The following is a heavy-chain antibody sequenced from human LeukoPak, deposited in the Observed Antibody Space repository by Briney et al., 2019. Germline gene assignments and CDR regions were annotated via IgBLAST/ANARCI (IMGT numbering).Heavy chain of an antibody. D-gene: IGHD1-26*01. CDR3: ARVSGSRLFDY. CDR2: IKQDGSEK. CDR1: GFTFSSYW. J-gene: IGHJ4*02. V-gene: IGHV3-7*01. Sequence: GGSPRLSCAASGFTFSSYWMSWVRQAPGKGLEWVANIKQDGSEKYYVDSVKGRFTISRDNAKNSLYLQMNSLRAEDTAVYYCARVSGSRLFDYWGQGTLVTVSS.